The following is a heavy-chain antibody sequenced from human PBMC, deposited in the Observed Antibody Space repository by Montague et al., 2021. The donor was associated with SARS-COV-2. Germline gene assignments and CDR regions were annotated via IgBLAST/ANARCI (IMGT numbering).Heavy chain of an antibody. Sequence: SLRLSCAASGFTFSNYDMNWVRQAPGKGPEWISYISTSAYTTSYAGSVKGRFTISRGNGKNSLYLQMNSLRVEDTAVYYCTRDYRSIVGDGLDIWGQGTKVTVSP. CDR1: GFTFSNYD. J-gene: IGHJ3*02. V-gene: IGHV3-48*03. CDR3: TRDYRSIVGDGLDI. D-gene: IGHD3-16*02. CDR2: ISTSAYTT.